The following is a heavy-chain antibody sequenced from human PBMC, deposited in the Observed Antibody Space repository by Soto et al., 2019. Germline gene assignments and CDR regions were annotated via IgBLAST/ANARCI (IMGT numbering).Heavy chain of an antibody. Sequence: PXGVLSLSCAASGFTFSSYWMSLVRQAPGKGLEWVANIKQDGSEKYYVDSVKGRFTISRDNAKNSLYLQMNSLRAEDTAVYYCARGAGYDFWSGYYTSDYWGQGTLVTVSS. V-gene: IGHV3-7*03. CDR1: GFTFSSYW. CDR3: ARGAGYDFWSGYYTSDY. D-gene: IGHD3-3*01. CDR2: IKQDGSEK. J-gene: IGHJ4*02.